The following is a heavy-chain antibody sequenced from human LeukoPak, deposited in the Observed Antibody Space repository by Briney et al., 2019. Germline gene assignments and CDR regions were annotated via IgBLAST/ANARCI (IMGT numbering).Heavy chain of an antibody. CDR1: GFTVSSDY. J-gene: IGHJ4*02. D-gene: IGHD3-22*01. CDR3: ARGAAPLTMIVVVIKPPDFDY. Sequence: EGSLRLSCAASGFTVSSDYMSWVRQAPGKGLEWVSMIYSGGSTYYADSVKGRFTISRDNSKNTLDLQMNSLRAEDTAVYYCARGAAPLTMIVVVIKPPDFDYWGQGTLVTVSS. V-gene: IGHV3-66*01. CDR2: IYSGGST.